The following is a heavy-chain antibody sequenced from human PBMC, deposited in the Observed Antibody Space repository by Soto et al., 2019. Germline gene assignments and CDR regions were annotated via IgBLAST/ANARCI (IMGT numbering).Heavy chain of an antibody. V-gene: IGHV4-59*11. J-gene: IGHJ6*02. CDR3: ARDYGMDV. CDR2: VSYSGST. Sequence: SETLSLTCSVSGYSITRHYWSWIRQPPGKGLEWIGYVSYSGSTNYNPSFSSRVTVSLDTSKNQFSLKLSSVTAADTAVYYCARDYGMDVWGQRTTVTVSS. CDR1: GYSITRHY.